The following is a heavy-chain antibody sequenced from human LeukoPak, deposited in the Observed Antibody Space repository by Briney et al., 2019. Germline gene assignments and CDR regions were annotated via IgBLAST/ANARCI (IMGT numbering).Heavy chain of an antibody. V-gene: IGHV3-53*01. J-gene: IGHJ4*02. Sequence: GSLRLSCAASGFTVSSNYMGWVRQAPGKGLEWVSVIYSGGSTYYADSVKGRFTISRDNSKNTLYLQMDSLRAEDTAVYYCARDTNIDYGDLGFDCWGQGTLVTVSS. CDR1: GFTVSSNY. CDR3: ARDTNIDYGDLGFDC. CDR2: IYSGGST. D-gene: IGHD4-17*01.